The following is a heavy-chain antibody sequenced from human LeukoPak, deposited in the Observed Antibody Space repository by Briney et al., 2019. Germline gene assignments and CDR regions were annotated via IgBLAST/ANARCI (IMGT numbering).Heavy chain of an antibody. D-gene: IGHD3-22*01. Sequence: GGSLRLSCAASGFTFSSYAMSWVRQAPGKGLEWVSAISGSGGSTYYADSVKGRFTISRDNSKNTLYLQMNSMRAEDTAVYYCANGNYYDSSGYFVVYPTGRPPFDYWGQGTLVTVSS. CDR1: GFTFSSYA. CDR2: ISGSGGST. CDR3: ANGNYYDSSGYFVVYPTGRPPFDY. V-gene: IGHV3-23*01. J-gene: IGHJ4*02.